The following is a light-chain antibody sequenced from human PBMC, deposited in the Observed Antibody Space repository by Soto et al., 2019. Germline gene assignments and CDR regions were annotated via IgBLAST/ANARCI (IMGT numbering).Light chain of an antibody. CDR2: GAS. J-gene: IGKJ5*01. V-gene: IGKV3-20*01. CDR1: QSVSSSY. CDR3: QQYGSSPPAT. Sequence: DIVLTQSPATLSLSPGERATLSCRASQSVSSSYLAWYQQKPGQAPRLLIYGASSRATGIPDRFSGSGSGTDFTLTISRLEPEDFAVYYCQQYGSSPPATFGQGTRLEIK.